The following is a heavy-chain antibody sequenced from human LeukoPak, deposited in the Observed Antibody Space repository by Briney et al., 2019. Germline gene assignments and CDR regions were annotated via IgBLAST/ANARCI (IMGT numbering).Heavy chain of an antibody. D-gene: IGHD1-26*01. CDR2: ISSSSSTI. J-gene: IGHJ5*02. V-gene: IGHV3-48*04. CDR1: GFTFTTYA. Sequence: GGSLRLSCAASGFTFTTYAMSCVRQAPGKGLEWVSYISSSSSTIYYADSVKGRFTISRDNAKNSLYLQMNSLRAEDTAVYYCARDRGSYRGGEFDPWGQGTLVTVSS. CDR3: ARDRGSYRGGEFDP.